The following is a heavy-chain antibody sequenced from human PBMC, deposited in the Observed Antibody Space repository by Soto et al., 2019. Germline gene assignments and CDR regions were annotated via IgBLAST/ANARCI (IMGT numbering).Heavy chain of an antibody. D-gene: IGHD3-16*01. V-gene: IGHV3-53*01. Sequence: GGSLRLSCAASGFTVSNNYMTWVRQAPGKGLEWVSVLYIGGSTYYADSVKGRFTISRDNSKNTLYLQMHSLSAEDTAMYYCARAGGGGGITYNYSFDSWGHGTQVTVPS. CDR1: GFTVSNNY. CDR2: LYIGGST. CDR3: ARAGGGGGITYNYSFDS. J-gene: IGHJ4*01.